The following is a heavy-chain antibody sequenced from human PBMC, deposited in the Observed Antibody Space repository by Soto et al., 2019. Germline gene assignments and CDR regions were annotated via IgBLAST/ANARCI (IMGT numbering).Heavy chain of an antibody. J-gene: IGHJ4*02. CDR1: GYNFNTYW. V-gene: IGHV5-51*01. CDR2: IYPGDSDT. D-gene: IGHD5-12*01. CDR3: ATSTVSYVDIVSSTTRGYFDH. Sequence: GESLRISCEGSGYNFNTYWIGWVRQMPGKGLEWMALIYPGDSDTRYSPSFEGQVTLSVDRSISTAYLQWSSLKASDTAIYYCATSTVSYVDIVSSTTRGYFDHWGQGTLVTVSS.